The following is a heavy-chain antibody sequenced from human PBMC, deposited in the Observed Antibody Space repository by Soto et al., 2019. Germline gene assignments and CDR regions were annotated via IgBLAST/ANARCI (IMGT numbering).Heavy chain of an antibody. J-gene: IGHJ6*02. CDR2: INHSGST. CDR1: GGSFSGYY. V-gene: IGHV4-34*01. Sequence: LGTLALPSAGYGGSFSGYYWSWLRQPPGKGLEWIGEINHSGSTNYNPSLKSRVTISVDTSKNQFSLKLSSVTAADTAVYYCARGRGYYYYYGMDVWGQGTTVTVSS. D-gene: IGHD3-10*01. CDR3: ARGRGYYYYYGMDV.